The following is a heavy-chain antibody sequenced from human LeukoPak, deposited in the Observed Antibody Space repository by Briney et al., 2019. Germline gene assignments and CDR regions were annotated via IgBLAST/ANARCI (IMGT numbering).Heavy chain of an antibody. J-gene: IGHJ1*01. CDR1: GYTFTGYY. CDR3: ARDYYDSSGYRTSH. Sequence: ASVKVSCTASGYTFTGYYMHWVRQAPGQGLEWMGWINPNSGGTNYAQKFQGRVTMTRDTSISTAYMELSRLRSDDTAVYYCARDYYDSSGYRTSHWGQGTLVTVSS. V-gene: IGHV1-2*02. CDR2: INPNSGGT. D-gene: IGHD3-22*01.